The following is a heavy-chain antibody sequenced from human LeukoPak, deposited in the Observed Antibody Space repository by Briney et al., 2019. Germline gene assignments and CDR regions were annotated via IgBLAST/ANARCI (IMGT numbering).Heavy chain of an antibody. CDR2: FDPEDGET. CDR1: GCALPELS. Sequence: GSVKVSSKVSGCALPELSMHWVRPAPGKGGGWMGGFDPEDGETIYTQKFQGRVTMTEDTSTDTAYMELSSLRSEDTAVYYCATPPYCSSTSCHDYWGQGTLVTVSS. V-gene: IGHV1-24*01. D-gene: IGHD2-2*01. CDR3: ATPPYCSSTSCHDY. J-gene: IGHJ4*02.